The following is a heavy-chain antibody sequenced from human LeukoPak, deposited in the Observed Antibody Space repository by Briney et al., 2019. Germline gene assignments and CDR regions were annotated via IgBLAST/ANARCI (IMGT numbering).Heavy chain of an antibody. Sequence: PSETLSLTCTVSGYSLSSGYYWGWIRQPPGKGLEWIGSIYHSGSTYYNPSLKSRVTISVDTSKNQFSLKLSSVTAADTAVYYCARDTYSLMDVWGKGTTVTVSS. J-gene: IGHJ6*03. CDR2: IYHSGST. CDR1: GYSLSSGYY. CDR3: ARDTYSLMDV. V-gene: IGHV4-38-2*02. D-gene: IGHD4-11*01.